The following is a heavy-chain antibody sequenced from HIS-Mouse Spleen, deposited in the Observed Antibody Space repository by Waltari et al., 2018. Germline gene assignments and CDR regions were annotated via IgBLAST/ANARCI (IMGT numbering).Heavy chain of an antibody. D-gene: IGHD7-27*01. CDR1: GFTFSSYA. CDR2: MSDDGSNK. J-gene: IGHJ2*01. Sequence: QVQLVESGGGVVQPGRSLRLSCAASGFTFSSYAMHWVRQAPGKGLGWVAVMSDDGSNKYYADSVQGRFTITRDNSKNTLYLQMNSLRAEDTAVYYCASLLTGDWYFDLWGRGTLVTVSS. CDR3: ASLLTGDWYFDL. V-gene: IGHV3-30*04.